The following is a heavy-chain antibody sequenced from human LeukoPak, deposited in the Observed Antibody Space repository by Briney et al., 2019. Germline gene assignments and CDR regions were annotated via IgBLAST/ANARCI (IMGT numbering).Heavy chain of an antibody. D-gene: IGHD6-13*01. CDR2: ISYDGSNK. Sequence: PGRSLRLSCAASGFTFSSYGMHWVRQAPGKGLEWAAVISYDGSNKYYADSVKGRFTISRDNSKNTLYLQMNSLRAEDTAVYYCAKAPLWAAAGTGVYGMDVWGQGTTVTVSS. J-gene: IGHJ6*02. CDR1: GFTFSSYG. CDR3: AKAPLWAAAGTGVYGMDV. V-gene: IGHV3-30*18.